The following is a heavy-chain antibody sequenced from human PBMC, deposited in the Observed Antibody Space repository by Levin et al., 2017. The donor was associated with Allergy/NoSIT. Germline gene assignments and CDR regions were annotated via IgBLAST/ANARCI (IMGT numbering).Heavy chain of an antibody. D-gene: IGHD5-18*01. CDR3: ARDRIKLHPDAPSTFDA. Sequence: GGSLRLSCVTSGFTFDSYNINWVRQAPGKGLEWVSFISSSSSYIYYADSVKGRFTVSRDNAKDPLYLQMNSLRAEDTAMYYCARDRIKLHPDAPSTFDAWGQGTLVTVS. V-gene: IGHV3-21*04. CDR2: ISSSSSYI. J-gene: IGHJ5*01. CDR1: GFTFDSYN.